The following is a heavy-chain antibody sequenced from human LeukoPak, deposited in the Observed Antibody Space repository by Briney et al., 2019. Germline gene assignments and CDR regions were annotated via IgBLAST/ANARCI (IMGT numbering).Heavy chain of an antibody. D-gene: IGHD1-7*01. CDR2: IQYDGSNE. Sequence: GGSLRLSCAASRFTFSSYGMHWVRQAPGKGLEWVAYIQYDGSNEQYADSVKGRFSISRDSSKNILYLQMNSLRAEDTAVYYCARGWNSDYFDYWGQGTLVTVSS. CDR1: RFTFSSYG. V-gene: IGHV3-30*02. CDR3: ARGWNSDYFDY. J-gene: IGHJ4*02.